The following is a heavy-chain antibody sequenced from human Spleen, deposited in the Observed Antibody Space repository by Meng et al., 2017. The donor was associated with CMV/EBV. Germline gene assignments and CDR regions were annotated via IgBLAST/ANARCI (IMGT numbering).Heavy chain of an antibody. D-gene: IGHD1-1*01. CDR2: IYYSGST. V-gene: IGHV4-61*01. CDR1: RGSVSSGSYY. J-gene: IGHJ5*02. Sequence: TCTVSRGSVSSGSYYWSWIRQPPGKGLDWIGYIYYSGSTNYNPSLKSRVTISADTSKNQFSLKLSSVTAADTAVYYCARAGTGWFDPWGQGTLVTVSS. CDR3: ARAGTGWFDP.